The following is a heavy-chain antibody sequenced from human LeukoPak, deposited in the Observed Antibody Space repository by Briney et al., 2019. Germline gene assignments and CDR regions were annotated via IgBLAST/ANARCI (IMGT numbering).Heavy chain of an antibody. Sequence: GASVKVSCKASGYTFTSYDVNWGRQATGQGREWLGGMIPNSDNTGYAQKFQGRVTMTRNTSISTAYMELSSLRSEDTAVYYCARGRRGSGSYYSDYWGQGTLVTVSS. CDR3: ARGRRGSGSYYSDY. J-gene: IGHJ4*02. CDR2: MIPNSDNT. V-gene: IGHV1-8*01. CDR1: GYTFTSYD. D-gene: IGHD3-10*01.